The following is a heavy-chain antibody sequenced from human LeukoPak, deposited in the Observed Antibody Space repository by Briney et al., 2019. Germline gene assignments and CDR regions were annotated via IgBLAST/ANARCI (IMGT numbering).Heavy chain of an antibody. J-gene: IGHJ4*02. CDR2: INPNSGGT. CDR1: GYTFTGYY. Sequence: ASVKVSCKASGYTFTGYYMHWVRQAPGQGLEWVGWINPNSGGTNYAQKFQGRVTMTRDTSISTAYMELSRLRSDDTAVYYCARVRTTGTTHFDYWGQGTLVTVSS. CDR3: ARVRTTGTTHFDY. V-gene: IGHV1-2*02. D-gene: IGHD1-1*01.